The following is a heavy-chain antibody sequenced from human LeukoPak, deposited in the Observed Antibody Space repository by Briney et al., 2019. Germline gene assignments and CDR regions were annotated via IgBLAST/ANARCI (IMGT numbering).Heavy chain of an antibody. Sequence: PGGSLRLSYADSAFTFSSSTMDWIRQAPGKGLEWVSSISSSTSYIYYADSVKGRFTISKDNAKNSLYLQMNSLRAEDTAVYYCARAGGSTVSHSDYWGQGTLVTVSS. D-gene: IGHD4-17*01. CDR2: ISSSTSYI. J-gene: IGHJ4*02. CDR3: ARAGGSTVSHSDY. V-gene: IGHV3-21*01. CDR1: AFTFSSST.